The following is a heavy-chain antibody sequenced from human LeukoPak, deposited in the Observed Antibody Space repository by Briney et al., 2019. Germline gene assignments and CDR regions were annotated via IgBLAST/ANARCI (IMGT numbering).Heavy chain of an antibody. J-gene: IGHJ5*02. V-gene: IGHV4-30-4*01. CDR1: GGSISSGDYY. CDR3: ARPYYYDSRIDP. D-gene: IGHD3-22*01. CDR2: MYYSGST. Sequence: SETLSLTCTVSGGSISSGDYYWSWIRQPPGKGLEWIAYMYYSGSTCYNPSLKSRVTMSADTSKNQLSLKLSPVTAADTAVYYCARPYYYDSRIDPWGQGILVTVSS.